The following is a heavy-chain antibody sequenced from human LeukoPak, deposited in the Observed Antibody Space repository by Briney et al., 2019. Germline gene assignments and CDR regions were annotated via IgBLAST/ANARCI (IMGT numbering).Heavy chain of an antibody. CDR2: IYYSGST. CDR3: ARVVTVRGVITQGYFDY. J-gene: IGHJ4*02. Sequence: PSETLSLTCTVSGGSISSGGYYWSWIRQHPVKGLEWIGYIYYSGSTYYNPSLKSRVTISVDTSKNQFSLKLSSVTAADTAVYYCARVVTVRGVITQGYFDYWGQGTLVTVSS. D-gene: IGHD3-10*01. CDR1: GGSISSGGYY. V-gene: IGHV4-31*03.